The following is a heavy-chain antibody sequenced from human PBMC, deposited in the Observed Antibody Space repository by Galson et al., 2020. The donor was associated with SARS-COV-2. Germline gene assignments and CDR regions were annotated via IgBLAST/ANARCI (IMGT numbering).Heavy chain of an antibody. CDR2: VYYSGST. J-gene: IGHJ6*02. CDR3: AKVTVIVGASTQDYYYGFDV. V-gene: IGHV4-39*07. D-gene: IGHD1-26*01. Sequence: SETLSLTCSVSGGSMVSSNYYWAWIRQPPGKGLEWIGNVYYSGSTYYSPSLKSRVTTSVDTSKNQFSLHLKSVTAADTAVYYCAKVTVIVGASTQDYYYGFDVWGQGTTVTVSS. CDR1: GGSMVSSNYY.